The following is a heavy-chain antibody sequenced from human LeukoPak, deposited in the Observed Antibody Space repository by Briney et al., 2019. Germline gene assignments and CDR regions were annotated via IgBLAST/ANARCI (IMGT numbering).Heavy chain of an antibody. CDR2: IIPILCIA. CDR1: GGTFSSYA. J-gene: IGHJ4*02. Sequence: ASVKVSCKASGGTFSSYAISWVRQAPGQGLEWMGRIIPILCIANYAQKFQGRVTITADKSTSTAYMELSSLRSEDTAVYYCARAVYYDSSGYYLDYWGQGTLVTVSS. V-gene: IGHV1-69*04. D-gene: IGHD3-22*01. CDR3: ARAVYYDSSGYYLDY.